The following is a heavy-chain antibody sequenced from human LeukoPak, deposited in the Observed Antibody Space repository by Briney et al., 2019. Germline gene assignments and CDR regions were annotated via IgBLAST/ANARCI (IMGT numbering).Heavy chain of an antibody. Sequence: LTGGSLRLSCAASGFTFSNYAMGWVRQAPGTGLEWVSAISSSGGSTYYADSVKGRFTISRDDSKNTRYLQMNSPRAEDTAVYYCARAPPYCSGGSCYRIVDYWGQGTLVTVSS. D-gene: IGHD2-15*01. CDR1: GFTFSNYA. CDR3: ARAPPYCSGGSCYRIVDY. V-gene: IGHV3-23*01. CDR2: ISSSGGST. J-gene: IGHJ4*02.